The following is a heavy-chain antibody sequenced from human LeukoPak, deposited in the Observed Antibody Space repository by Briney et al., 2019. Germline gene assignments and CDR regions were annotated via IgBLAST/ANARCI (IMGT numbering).Heavy chain of an antibody. CDR3: AGHRPPNGRGITLVRGVTTKGFDY. CDR2: IYTSGST. J-gene: IGHJ4*02. V-gene: IGHV4-61*02. D-gene: IGHD3-10*01. CDR1: GGSISSGSYY. Sequence: SETLSLTCTVSGGSISSGSYYWSWTRQPAGKGLEYIGRIYTSGSTNYNPSLKSRVTISVDTSKNQFSLKLSSVTAADTAVYYCAGHRPPNGRGITLVRGVTTKGFDYWGQGTLVTVSS.